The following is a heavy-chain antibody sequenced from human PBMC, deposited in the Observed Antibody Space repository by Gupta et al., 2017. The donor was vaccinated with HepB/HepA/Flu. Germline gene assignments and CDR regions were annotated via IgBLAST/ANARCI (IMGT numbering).Heavy chain of an antibody. D-gene: IGHD6-13*01. J-gene: IGHJ4*02. CDR2: ISSSGTTI. V-gene: IGHV3-11*01. Sequence: QVQLVESGGRLVKPGGSLRLSCAASGFTFSDYYMSWIRQAPGKGLEWVSYISSSGTTIYYADSVKGRFTISRDNAENSLYLQMNSLRAGDTAFYYCARVPYSSSSYEYYFDYWGQGTLVTVSS. CDR3: ARVPYSSSSYEYYFDY. CDR1: GFTFSDYY.